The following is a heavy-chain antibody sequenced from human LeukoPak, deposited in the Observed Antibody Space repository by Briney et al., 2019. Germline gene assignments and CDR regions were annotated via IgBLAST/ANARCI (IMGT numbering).Heavy chain of an antibody. Sequence: SETLSLTCTVSGGSISSYYWSWIRQPPGKGLEWIGYIYYSGSTNYNPSLKSRVTISVDTSKNQFSLKLSSVTAADTAVYYCARAVAARRDHYYYYYMDVWGKGTMVTVSS. J-gene: IGHJ6*03. CDR1: GGSISSYY. CDR2: IYYSGST. CDR3: ARAVAARRDHYYYYYMDV. V-gene: IGHV4-59*01. D-gene: IGHD6-6*01.